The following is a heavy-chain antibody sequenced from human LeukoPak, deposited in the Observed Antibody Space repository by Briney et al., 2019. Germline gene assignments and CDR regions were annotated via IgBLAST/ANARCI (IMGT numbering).Heavy chain of an antibody. CDR1: GYTFTGYY. CDR3: ARFVVPAAPNDAFDI. Sequence: ASVKVSCKASGYTFTGYYMHWVRQAPGQGLEWMGIINPSGGSTSYAQKFQGRVTMTRDTSTSTVYMELSSLGSEDTAVYYCARFVVPAAPNDAFDIWGQGTMVTVSS. V-gene: IGHV1-46*01. J-gene: IGHJ3*02. D-gene: IGHD2-2*01. CDR2: INPSGGST.